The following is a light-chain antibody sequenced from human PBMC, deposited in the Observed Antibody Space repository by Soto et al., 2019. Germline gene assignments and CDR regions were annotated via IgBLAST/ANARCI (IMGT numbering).Light chain of an antibody. V-gene: IGKV3-20*01. CDR3: QQYGSSLFT. CDR1: QSVSSNY. CDR2: GAS. Sequence: EIVLMQSPGTLSLSPGERATLSCRASQSVSSNYLAWYQQKPGQAPRLLIYGASSRATGIPDRFSGSGSGTDFTLTISRLELEDCAVYYCQQYGSSLFTFGPGTKVDI. J-gene: IGKJ3*01.